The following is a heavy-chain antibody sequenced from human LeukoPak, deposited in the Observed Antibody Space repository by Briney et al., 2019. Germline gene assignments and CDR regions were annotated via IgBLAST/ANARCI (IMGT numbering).Heavy chain of an antibody. Sequence: GGSLRLSCAASGFTFNNYWMTWVRLAPGKGLEWVANIKQDGSETYYVDSVKGRFTISRDNAKNSLYLQMNSLRAEDTAVYYCARDRSYGDYASNWFDPWGQGTLVTVSS. D-gene: IGHD4-17*01. CDR1: GFTFNNYW. CDR2: IKQDGSET. CDR3: ARDRSYGDYASNWFDP. J-gene: IGHJ5*02. V-gene: IGHV3-7*01.